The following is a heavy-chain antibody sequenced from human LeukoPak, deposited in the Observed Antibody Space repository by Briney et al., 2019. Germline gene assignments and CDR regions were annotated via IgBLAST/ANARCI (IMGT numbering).Heavy chain of an antibody. CDR3: ARISCSGGSCYSGDVNWFDP. D-gene: IGHD2-15*01. CDR2: MNPNSGST. Sequence: ASVKVSCKASGYTFTSYDINWVRQATGQGLEWMGWMNPNSGSTGYAQKFQGRVTMTRNTSISTAYMELSSLRSEDTAVYYCARISCSGGSCYSGDVNWFDPWGQGTLVTVSS. V-gene: IGHV1-8*01. J-gene: IGHJ5*02. CDR1: GYTFTSYD.